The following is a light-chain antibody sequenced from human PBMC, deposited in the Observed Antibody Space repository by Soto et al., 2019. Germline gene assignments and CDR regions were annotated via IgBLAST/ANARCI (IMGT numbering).Light chain of an antibody. CDR3: AAWDDSLHGAV. J-gene: IGLJ7*01. CDR1: SSNIGSNT. CDR2: SNN. Sequence: QAVVTQPPSASGTPGQRVTISCSGSSSNIGSNTVNWYQQLPGTAPKLLIYSNNQRPSGVPDRFSGSKSGTSASLAISRLQSEDETDYYCAAWDDSLHGAVFGGGTQLTVL. V-gene: IGLV1-44*01.